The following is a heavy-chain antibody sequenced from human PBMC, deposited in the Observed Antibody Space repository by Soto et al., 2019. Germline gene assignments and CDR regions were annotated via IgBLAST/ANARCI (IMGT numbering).Heavy chain of an antibody. Sequence: GGSLRLSCAASGFTFSDYYMSWIRQAPGKGLEWVSYISSSSSYTNYADSVKGWVTMTRDTSISTAYMELSRLRSDDTAVYYCARDARGDEAPMDYWGQGTLVTVSS. D-gene: IGHD3-10*01. J-gene: IGHJ4*02. V-gene: IGHV3-11*05. CDR1: GFTFSDYY. CDR2: ISSSSSYT. CDR3: ARDARGDEAPMDY.